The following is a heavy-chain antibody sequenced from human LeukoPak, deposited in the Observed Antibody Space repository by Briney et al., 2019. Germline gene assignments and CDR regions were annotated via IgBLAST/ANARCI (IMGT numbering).Heavy chain of an antibody. CDR1: GFTFSTYS. Sequence: NPGGSLRLSCAASGFTFSTYSLNWVRQAPGKGLEWVSSISGSSTYIFYADSVKGRFTISRDNAKNSLYLQMNSLRVEDTAVYYCARVKGTERDYWGQGTLVTVSS. J-gene: IGHJ4*02. D-gene: IGHD3/OR15-3a*01. CDR3: ARVKGTERDY. V-gene: IGHV3-21*01. CDR2: ISGSSTYI.